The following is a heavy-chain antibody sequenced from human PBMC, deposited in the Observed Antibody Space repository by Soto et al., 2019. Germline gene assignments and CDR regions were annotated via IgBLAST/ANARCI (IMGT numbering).Heavy chain of an antibody. CDR3: VGRLTSIYHYFHS. Sequence: SETLSLTCAVYGGFLSEAYWTWIRQPPGKGLEWIGEISPVGSTNYNPSLKSRVFMSVDTSQNLFSLKLSSVTAADTAIYSCVGRLTSIYHYFHSCGQGTQVTVSP. CDR2: ISPVGST. V-gene: IGHV4-34*09. J-gene: IGHJ4*02. D-gene: IGHD2-8*01. CDR1: GGFLSEAY.